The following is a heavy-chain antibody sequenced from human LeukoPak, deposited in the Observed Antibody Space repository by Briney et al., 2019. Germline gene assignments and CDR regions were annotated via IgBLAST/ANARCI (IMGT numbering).Heavy chain of an antibody. V-gene: IGHV3-33*08. CDR3: ARDQYSSSLYYFDY. CDR2: IWYDGSNK. J-gene: IGHJ4*02. D-gene: IGHD6-6*01. Sequence: PGRSLRLSCAAYGFTFSRYGMHCVRQAPGKGLEWVAVIWYDGSNKYYADSVKGRFTISRDNSKNTLYLQMNSLRAEDTAVYYCARDQYSSSLYYFDYWGQGTLVTVSS. CDR1: GFTFSRYG.